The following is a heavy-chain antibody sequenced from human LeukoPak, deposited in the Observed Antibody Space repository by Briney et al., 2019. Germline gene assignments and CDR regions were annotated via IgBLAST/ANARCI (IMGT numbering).Heavy chain of an antibody. CDR3: AREDYYGSGSRPLDY. J-gene: IGHJ4*02. CDR2: ST. Sequence: STNYNPSLKSRVTISVDTSKNQFSLKLSSVTAADTAVYYCAREDYYGSGSRPLDYWGQGTLVTVSS. D-gene: IGHD3-10*01. V-gene: IGHV4-59*01.